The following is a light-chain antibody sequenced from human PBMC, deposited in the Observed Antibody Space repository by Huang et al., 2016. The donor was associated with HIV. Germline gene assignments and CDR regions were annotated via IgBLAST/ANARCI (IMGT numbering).Light chain of an antibody. J-gene: IGKJ2*01. CDR3: QQYGTSPPYT. Sequence: EIVLTQSPGTLSLSPGERATLSCRASQSLSSRYLAWYHQRPGQAPRLLIYDASTRATGIPERFSGSGSGTDFTLTISRRGHEDFVVYYCQQYGTSPPYTFGQGTKLEIK. CDR1: QSLSSRY. CDR2: DAS. V-gene: IGKV3-20*01.